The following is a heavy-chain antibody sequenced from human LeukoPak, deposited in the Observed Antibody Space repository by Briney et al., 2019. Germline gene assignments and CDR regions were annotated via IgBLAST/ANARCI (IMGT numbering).Heavy chain of an antibody. J-gene: IGHJ4*02. Sequence: SETLSLTCTVSGGSISSGGYYWSWIRQHPGKGLEWIGYIYYSGSTYYNPSLKSRVTISVDTSKNQFSLKPSSVTAADTAVYYCARGYLIYDSSGYYFDYWGQGTLVTVSS. CDR3: ARGYLIYDSSGYYFDY. D-gene: IGHD3-22*01. CDR1: GGSISSGGYY. CDR2: IYYSGST. V-gene: IGHV4-31*03.